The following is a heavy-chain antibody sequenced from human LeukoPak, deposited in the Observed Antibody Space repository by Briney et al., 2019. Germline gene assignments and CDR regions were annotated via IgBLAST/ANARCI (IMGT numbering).Heavy chain of an antibody. CDR3: ARLGLTPYYYYYMDV. J-gene: IGHJ6*03. Sequence: GESLKISCRGSGYSFTSYWIGWVRQMPGKGLKWMGIIYPGDSDTRYSPSFQGQVTISADKSISTAYLQWSSLKASDTAMYYCARLGLTPYYYYYMDVWGKGTTVTASS. CDR1: GYSFTSYW. D-gene: IGHD1-14*01. V-gene: IGHV5-51*01. CDR2: IYPGDSDT.